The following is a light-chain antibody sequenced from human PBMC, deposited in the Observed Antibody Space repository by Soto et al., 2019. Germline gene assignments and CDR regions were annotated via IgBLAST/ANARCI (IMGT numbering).Light chain of an antibody. V-gene: IGLV2-14*03. CDR3: NSYTGSSSPYV. J-gene: IGLJ1*01. CDR2: DVS. CDR1: SADVGGYNY. Sequence: QSALTQPASVSGSPGQSITISCAGSSADVGGYNYVSWYQQHPGKAPKLVIYDVSNRPSGVSNRFSGSKSGNTASLTISGLQAEDDADYYCNSYTGSSSPYVFGTGTKLTVL.